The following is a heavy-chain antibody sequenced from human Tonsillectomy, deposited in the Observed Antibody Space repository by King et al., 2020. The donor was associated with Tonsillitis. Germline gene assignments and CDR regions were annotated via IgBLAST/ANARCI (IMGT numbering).Heavy chain of an antibody. V-gene: IGHV4-59*08. D-gene: IGHD2-15*01. CDR3: ARRHCSRSVCNPYYFDL. CDR1: GGSISSYY. CDR2: IHYSGST. Sequence: VQLQESGPGLVKPSETLSLTCNVSGGSISSYYWSWIRQPPGKGLEWIGYIHYSGSTNYNPSLQSRVTISIDTSKNQFSLKVNSVTAADTAVYYCARRHCSRSVCNPYYFDLWGQXNXVIVSS. J-gene: IGHJ4*02.